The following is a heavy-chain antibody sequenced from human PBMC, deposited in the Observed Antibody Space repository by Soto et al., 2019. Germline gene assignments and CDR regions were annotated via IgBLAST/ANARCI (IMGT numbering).Heavy chain of an antibody. Sequence: PSETLSLTCAVYGESFSGYYWSWIRQPPGKGLEWIGEINHSGSTNYNPSLKSRITISVDTSKNSFSLKRSSVTAADTAVYYCARGRRFSESYYAARPNWFDSWGQGTLVTVSS. J-gene: IGHJ5*01. CDR2: INHSGST. CDR1: GESFSGYY. V-gene: IGHV4-34*01. CDR3: ARGRRFSESYYAARPNWFDS. D-gene: IGHD1-26*01.